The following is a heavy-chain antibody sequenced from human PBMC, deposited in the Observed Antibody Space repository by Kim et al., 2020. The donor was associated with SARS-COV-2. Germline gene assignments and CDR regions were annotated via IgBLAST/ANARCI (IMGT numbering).Heavy chain of an antibody. CDR2: MNPTTGNT. V-gene: IGHV1-8*01. CDR1: GYTFSNKD. J-gene: IGHJ3*01. CDR3: ARGSEVAFDL. Sequence: ASVKVSCKASGYTFSNKDINWVRQATGRGLEWMGWMNPTTGNTGYAQRVQGRVSMTRHTPTGTAYMDLSSLTYEDTAVYYCARGSEVAFDLWGQGTMVTV.